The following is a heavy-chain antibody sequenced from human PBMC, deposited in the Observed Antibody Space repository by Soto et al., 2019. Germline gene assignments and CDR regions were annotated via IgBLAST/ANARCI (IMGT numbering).Heavy chain of an antibody. CDR1: GGSISSSSYY. V-gene: IGHV4-39*02. Sequence: SETLSLTCTVSGGSISSSSYYWGWIRQPPGKGLEWIGSIYYSGSTYYNPSLKSRVTISVDTSKNQFSLKLSSVTAADTAVYYCARDSIAAQNYYYYGMDVWGQGTTVTVSS. J-gene: IGHJ6*02. CDR3: ARDSIAAQNYYYYGMDV. D-gene: IGHD6-6*01. CDR2: IYYSGST.